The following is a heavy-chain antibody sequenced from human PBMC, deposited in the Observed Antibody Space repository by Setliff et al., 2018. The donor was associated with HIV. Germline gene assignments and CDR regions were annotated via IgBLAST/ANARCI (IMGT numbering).Heavy chain of an antibody. J-gene: IGHJ4*02. Sequence: SVKVSCKASGGTFSSYAISWVRQAPGKGLEWMGRIIPIFGTANYAQKFQGRVTITADKSTSTAYMELSSLRSEDTAVYYCASGYDFWSGYYYDYWGQGTLVTVSS. CDR2: IIPIFGTA. CDR1: GGTFSSYA. V-gene: IGHV1-69*06. CDR3: ASGYDFWSGYYYDY. D-gene: IGHD3-3*01.